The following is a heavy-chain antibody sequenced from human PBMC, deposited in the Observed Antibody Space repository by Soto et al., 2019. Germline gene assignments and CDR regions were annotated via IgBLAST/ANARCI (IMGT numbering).Heavy chain of an antibody. J-gene: IGHJ6*02. CDR2: IYYSGST. CDR3: ARVSPLVVPAGVCYYGMDV. CDR1: GGSISSGDYY. D-gene: IGHD2-2*01. Sequence: SETLSLTCTVSGGSISSGDYYWSWIRQPPGKGLEWIGYIYYSGSTYYNPSLKSRVTISVDTSKNQFSLKLSSVTAADTAVYYCARVSPLVVPAGVCYYGMDVWGQGTTVTVSS. V-gene: IGHV4-30-4*01.